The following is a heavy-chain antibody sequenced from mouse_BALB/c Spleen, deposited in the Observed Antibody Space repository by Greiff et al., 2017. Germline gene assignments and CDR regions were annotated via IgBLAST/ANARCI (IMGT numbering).Heavy chain of an antibody. CDR1: GFTFSSYA. Sequence: EVMLVESGGGLVKPGGSLKLSCAASGFTFSSYAMSWVRQSPEKRLEWVAEISSGGSYTYYPDTVTGRFTISRDNAKNTLYLEMSSLRSEDTAMYYCAREWSYAMDYWGQGTSVTVSS. J-gene: IGHJ4*01. V-gene: IGHV5-9-4*01. CDR3: AREWSYAMDY. D-gene: IGHD1-1*02. CDR2: ISSGGSYT.